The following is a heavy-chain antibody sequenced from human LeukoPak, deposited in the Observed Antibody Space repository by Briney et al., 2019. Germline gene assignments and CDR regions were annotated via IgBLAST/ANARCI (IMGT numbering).Heavy chain of an antibody. Sequence: KTSETLSHTCFVSGGSISSYSWNWIRQSPGKELEWIGYRSHSGTTSYSSSLKSRVTISVDTSKNQLSLKLTSVTAADTAVYYCARWDDSAWAFGNWGPGTLVTVSS. J-gene: IGHJ4*02. CDR2: RSHSGTT. D-gene: IGHD6-19*01. V-gene: IGHV4-59*08. CDR1: GGSISSYS. CDR3: ARWDDSAWAFGN.